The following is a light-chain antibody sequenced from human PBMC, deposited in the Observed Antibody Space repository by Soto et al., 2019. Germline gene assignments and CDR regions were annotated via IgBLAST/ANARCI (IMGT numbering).Light chain of an antibody. V-gene: IGKV1-33*01. Sequence: DIQMTQSPSSLSASVGDRVTITCRASQDISNYLNWYQQRPGKAPKLLIYDASNLERGVPSRFSGTRSGTHFTFTITSLQPETVATYYCQQSDSLPITFAQGTRLEI. CDR1: QDISNY. CDR2: DAS. J-gene: IGKJ5*01. CDR3: QQSDSLPIT.